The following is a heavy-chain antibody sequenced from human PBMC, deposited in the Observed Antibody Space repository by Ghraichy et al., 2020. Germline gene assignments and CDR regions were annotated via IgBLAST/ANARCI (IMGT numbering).Heavy chain of an antibody. CDR1: GFTFSNAW. Sequence: GGFLRLSCAASGFTFSNAWMSWVRQAPGTGLEWVGRIKSKTDGVPTDYAAPVKDRFTISRDDSKNTLYLQMNSLKTEDTSVYYFTTDVYRIVTTVTNIGVCGQCTLVTVAS. J-gene: IGHJ1*01. CDR2: IKSKTDGVPT. V-gene: IGHV3-15*01. CDR3: TTDVYRIVTTVTNIGV. D-gene: IGHD4-17*01.